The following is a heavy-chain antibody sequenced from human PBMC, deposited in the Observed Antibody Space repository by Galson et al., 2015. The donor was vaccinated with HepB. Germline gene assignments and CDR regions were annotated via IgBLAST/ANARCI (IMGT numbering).Heavy chain of an antibody. V-gene: IGHV3-30-3*01. D-gene: IGHD6-6*01. CDR1: GFTFSSYA. Sequence: SLRLSCAASGFTFSSYAMHWVRQAPGKGLEWVAVISYDGSNKYYADSVKGRFTISRDNSKNTLYLQMNSLRAEDTAVYYCARDLWDSSSSSPSGTNWFDPWGQGTLVTVSS. CDR2: ISYDGSNK. J-gene: IGHJ5*02. CDR3: ARDLWDSSSSSPSGTNWFDP.